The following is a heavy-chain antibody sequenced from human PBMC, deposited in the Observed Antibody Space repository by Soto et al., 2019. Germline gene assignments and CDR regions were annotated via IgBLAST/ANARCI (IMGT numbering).Heavy chain of an antibody. J-gene: IGHJ4*02. CDR2: ISWDGTIT. Sequence: EVHLVESGGAGVQPGGSLRLSCAASGFTFDDFTMHWVRQVPGKALEWVSLISWDGTITHYADSVAGRFTISRDNSENSLSLQMNNLRTEDSVLYFCKAEYNDSAAPVDQTSYLDYWGQGTLVTVSS. D-gene: IGHD1-20*01. V-gene: IGHV3-43*01. CDR1: GFTFDDFT. CDR3: KAEYNDSAAPVDQTSYLDY.